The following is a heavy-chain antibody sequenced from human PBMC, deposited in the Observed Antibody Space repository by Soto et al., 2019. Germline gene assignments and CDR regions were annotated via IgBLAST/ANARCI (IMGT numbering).Heavy chain of an antibody. CDR1: GGTFSSYA. D-gene: IGHD6-6*01. V-gene: IGHV1-69*13. J-gene: IGHJ6*02. Sequence: SSVKVSCKASGGTFSSYAISWVRQAPGQGLEWMGGIIPIFGTANYAQKFQGGVTITADESTSTAYMELSSLRSEDTAVYYCARGSGSIAARRGYYGMDVWGQGTTVTVSS. CDR3: ARGSGSIAARRGYYGMDV. CDR2: IIPIFGTA.